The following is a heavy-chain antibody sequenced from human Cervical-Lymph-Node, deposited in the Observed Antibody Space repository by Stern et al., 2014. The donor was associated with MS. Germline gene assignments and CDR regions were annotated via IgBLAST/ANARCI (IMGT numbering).Heavy chain of an antibody. V-gene: IGHV3-15*01. Sequence: EVQLVESGGGLVKPGGSLKLSCAASGGTFSNAWLTWVRQAPGKGLEGVGRIKRNADGGTADYAAPVKGRFTISRDDSENTLYLQMSRLKTEDTAVYYCSTTMTSAIRTLYGMDVWGQGTTVTVSS. CDR2: IKRNADGGTA. D-gene: IGHD1/OR15-1a*01. CDR3: STTMTSAIRTLYGMDV. J-gene: IGHJ6*02. CDR1: GGTFSNAW.